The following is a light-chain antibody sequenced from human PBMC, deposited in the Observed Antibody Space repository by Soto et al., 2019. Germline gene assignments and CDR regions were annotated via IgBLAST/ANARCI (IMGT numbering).Light chain of an antibody. CDR1: NSNIASNT. V-gene: IGLV1-44*01. Sequence: SVLTQPPSASETPGQTVSISCSGSNSNIASNTVNWYQHLPGTAPKLLIYYNNQRPSGVPDRFSGSKSGTSASLAISGRQSEDESDYYCASWEDTLKRYVFGNGTNFTVL. CDR2: YNN. J-gene: IGLJ1*01. CDR3: ASWEDTLKRYV.